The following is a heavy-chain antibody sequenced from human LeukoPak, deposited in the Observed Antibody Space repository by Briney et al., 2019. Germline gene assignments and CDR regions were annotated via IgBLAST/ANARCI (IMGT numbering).Heavy chain of an antibody. D-gene: IGHD1-26*01. CDR2: IYSSGTI. CDR1: GFSVSDNY. Sequence: GGSLRLSCAASGFSVSDNYMSWVRQAPGKGLEWVSIIYSSGTIYYADSVKGRFTISRDNSKNTVYLQMNSLRAEDTAVYYCARDRSTGSYDYWGQGTLVSVSS. CDR3: ARDRSTGSYDY. V-gene: IGHV3-53*01. J-gene: IGHJ4*02.